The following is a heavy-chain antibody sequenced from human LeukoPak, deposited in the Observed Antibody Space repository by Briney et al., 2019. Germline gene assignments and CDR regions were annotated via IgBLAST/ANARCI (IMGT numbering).Heavy chain of an antibody. J-gene: IGHJ6*03. D-gene: IGHD2-2*01. CDR3: ARGRSRYCSSTSCYDYYYYYMDV. Sequence: GASVKVSCKASGYTFTSYDINWVRQATGQGLEWMGGIIPIFGTANYAQKFQGRVTITADESTSTAYMELSSLRSEDTAVYYCARGRSRYCSSTSCYDYYYYYMDVWGKGTTVTISS. CDR2: IIPIFGTA. V-gene: IGHV1-69*13. CDR1: GYTFTSYD.